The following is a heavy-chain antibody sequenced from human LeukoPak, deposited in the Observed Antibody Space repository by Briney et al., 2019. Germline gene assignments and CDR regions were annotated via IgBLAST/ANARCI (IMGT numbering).Heavy chain of an antibody. CDR1: GYTFTGYY. Sequence: GASVKVSCKVSGYTFTGYYMHWVRQAPGQGLEWMGWINPNSGGTNYAQKFQGRVTMTRDTSISTAYMELSRLRSDDTAVYYCARDSTLVYGDYVYWFDPWGQGTLVTVSS. CDR2: INPNSGGT. V-gene: IGHV1-2*02. D-gene: IGHD4-17*01. J-gene: IGHJ5*02. CDR3: ARDSTLVYGDYVYWFDP.